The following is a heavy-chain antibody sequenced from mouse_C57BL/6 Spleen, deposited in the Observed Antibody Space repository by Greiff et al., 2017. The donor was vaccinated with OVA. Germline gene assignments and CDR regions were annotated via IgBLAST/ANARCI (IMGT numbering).Heavy chain of an antibody. V-gene: IGHV5-17*01. CDR3: ARGNPYWYFDV. Sequence: EVKVVESGGGLVKPGGSLKLSCAASGFTFSDYGMHWVRQAPEKGLEWVAYISSGSSTIYYADTVKGRFTISRDNAKNTLFLQMTSLRSEDTAMYYCARGNPYWYFDVWGTGTTVTVSS. D-gene: IGHD2-1*01. CDR1: GFTFSDYG. J-gene: IGHJ1*03. CDR2: ISSGSSTI.